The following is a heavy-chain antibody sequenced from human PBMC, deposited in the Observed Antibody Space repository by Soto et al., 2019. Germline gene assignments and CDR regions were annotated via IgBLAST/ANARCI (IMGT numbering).Heavy chain of an antibody. Sequence: GGSLRLSCAASGFTFSSYGMHWVRQAPGKGLEWVAVISYDGSNKYYADSVKGRFTISRDNSKNTLYLQMNSLRAEDTAVYYCAKAGGTLRYFADYFDYRGQGTLVTVSS. V-gene: IGHV3-30*18. CDR1: GFTFSSYG. D-gene: IGHD3-9*01. J-gene: IGHJ4*02. CDR2: ISYDGSNK. CDR3: AKAGGTLRYFADYFDY.